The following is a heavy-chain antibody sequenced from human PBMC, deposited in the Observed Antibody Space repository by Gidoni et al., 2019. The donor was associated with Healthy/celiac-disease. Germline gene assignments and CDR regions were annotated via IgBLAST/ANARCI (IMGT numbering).Heavy chain of an antibody. CDR1: GGSIRSGGYS. Sequence: QLQLQEPGSGLVKPPQTLSPTCAVSGGSIRSGGYSWSCIRQPPGKGLEWIGYVYHRGSTYYNPSLKSRVTISVDRSKNQFSLKLSSVTAADTAVYYCARVRGVISAFDIWGQGTMVTVSS. V-gene: IGHV4-30-2*01. D-gene: IGHD3-10*01. CDR2: VYHRGST. J-gene: IGHJ3*02. CDR3: ARVRGVISAFDI.